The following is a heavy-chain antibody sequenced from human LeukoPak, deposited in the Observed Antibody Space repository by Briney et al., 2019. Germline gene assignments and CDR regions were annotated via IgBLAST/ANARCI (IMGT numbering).Heavy chain of an antibody. CDR3: ARRLLTGYYEF. J-gene: IGHJ1*01. Sequence: PGGSLRLSCAASGFTVSSTYMSWVRQAPGKGREWVSALYSGDTTYYANSVKGRFTISRDNSKNMLYLQMNSLRAEDTAVYYCARRLLTGYYEFWGQGTLVTVSS. CDR1: GFTVSSTY. V-gene: IGHV3-66*01. D-gene: IGHD3-9*01. CDR2: LYSGDTT.